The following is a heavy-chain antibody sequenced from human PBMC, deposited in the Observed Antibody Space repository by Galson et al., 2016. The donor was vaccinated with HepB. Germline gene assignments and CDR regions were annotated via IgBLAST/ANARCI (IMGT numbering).Heavy chain of an antibody. CDR3: ARRPGRGDGSAFDL. CDR1: GFSLRSNDVG. J-gene: IGHJ2*01. D-gene: IGHD5-24*01. Sequence: PALVKPTQTPTLTCTLSGFSLRSNDVGVAWTRQAPGKALEWLTIIYWDGEKKYIPSLRGRLTITEDTSKNQVVLTLTNVDSLDTGTYYCARRPGRGDGSAFDLWGRGTLVTVSS. CDR2: IYWDGEK. V-gene: IGHV2-5*02.